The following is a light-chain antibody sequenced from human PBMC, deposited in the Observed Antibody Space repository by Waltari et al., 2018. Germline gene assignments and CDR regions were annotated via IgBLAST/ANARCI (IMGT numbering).Light chain of an antibody. CDR3: LQYNSYPYT. V-gene: IGKV1-17*01. CDR1: QVVGNT. CDR2: GAS. Sequence: DIQMTQSPSSLSASVGDRVTITCRASQVVGNTLGWYQQKPGKAPKRLIYGASSLQSGVPSRFSGSGYGTEFTLTISSLQPEDFATFYCLQYNSYPYTFGQGTRLEI. J-gene: IGKJ2*01.